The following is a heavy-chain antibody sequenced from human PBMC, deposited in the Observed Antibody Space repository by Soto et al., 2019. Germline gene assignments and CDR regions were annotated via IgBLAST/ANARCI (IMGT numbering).Heavy chain of an antibody. CDR3: ASDYRSPYGGMEV. CDR1: GGSINGGDYH. J-gene: IGHJ6*02. CDR2: IYYSGST. V-gene: IGHV4-30-4*01. D-gene: IGHD3-10*01. Sequence: SETLSLTCTVSGGSINGGDYHLTWIRQTPGKGLEWIGAIYYSGSTYYNPALKSRTSLTVATSNNPFSLKLSSVTAADTGVYYCASDYRSPYGGMEVWGQGTRVTVSS.